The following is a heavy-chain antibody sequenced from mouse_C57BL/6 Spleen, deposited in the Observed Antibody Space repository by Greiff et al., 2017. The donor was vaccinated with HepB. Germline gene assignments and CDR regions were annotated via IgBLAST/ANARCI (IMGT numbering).Heavy chain of an antibody. V-gene: IGHV3-5*01. J-gene: IGHJ1*03. CDR3: ARERLSYWYFDV. CDR1: GISITTGNYR. Sequence: EVKLLESGPGLVKPSQTVFLTCTVTGISITTGNYRWSWIRQFPGHKLEWIGYIYYSGTITYNPSLTSRTTITRDTPKNQFFLEMNSLTAEDTATYYCARERLSYWYFDVWGTGTTVTVSS. CDR2: IYYSGTI. D-gene: IGHD2-2*01.